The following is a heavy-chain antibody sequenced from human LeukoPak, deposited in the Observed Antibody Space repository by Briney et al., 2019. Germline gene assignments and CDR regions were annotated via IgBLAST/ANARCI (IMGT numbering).Heavy chain of an antibody. Sequence: ASVKVSRKSSGYTFTGYYIHWVRQAPGQGLEWMGWINPKSGGTNYAQKFQGRVTMTRDTSISTAYMDLSRLRSDETAVYYCARMLTLGGVIAPFDYWGQGSLVTVSS. D-gene: IGHD3-16*02. CDR1: GYTFTGYY. V-gene: IGHV1-2*02. J-gene: IGHJ4*02. CDR2: INPKSGGT. CDR3: ARMLTLGGVIAPFDY.